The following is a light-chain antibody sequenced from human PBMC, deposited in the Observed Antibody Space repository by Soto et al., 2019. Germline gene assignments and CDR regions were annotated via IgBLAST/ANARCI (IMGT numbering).Light chain of an antibody. J-gene: IGKJ4*02. V-gene: IGKV3-15*01. Sequence: EILMTQSPATLSVCPGERVILSCRASQSVGSTLAWYQQKPGQAPRLLIRGASTRATGVPARFSGSGSGTEFTLTISSLQSEDFADYYCQQYSTSLTVGGGTTLEIK. CDR2: GAS. CDR1: QSVGST. CDR3: QQYSTSLT.